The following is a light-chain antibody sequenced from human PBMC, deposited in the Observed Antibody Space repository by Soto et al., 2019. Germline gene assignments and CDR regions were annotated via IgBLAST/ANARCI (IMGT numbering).Light chain of an antibody. J-gene: IGKJ5*01. CDR3: QQYNNWTPIT. CDR1: QSVRNK. CDR2: YAS. Sequence: EIMMTQSPATLSVSPGERATLSCRASQSVRNKLAWYQHKPGQVPRPLIYYASTRATGIPARFSGSGSGTEFDLTISSLQSEDVAVYYCQQYNNWTPITFGQGTRLEIK. V-gene: IGKV3-15*01.